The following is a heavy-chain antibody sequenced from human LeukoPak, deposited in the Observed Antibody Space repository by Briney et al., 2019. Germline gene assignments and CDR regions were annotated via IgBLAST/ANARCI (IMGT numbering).Heavy chain of an antibody. D-gene: IGHD1-26*01. Sequence: GGSLRLSCAASGFTFSSYGMAWVRQAPGKGLEWVSAISGSAGSTYYADSARGRFTISRDNSKNTLYLQMNSLRAEDTAVYYCARSTISGSYNAFDIWGQGTMVTVSS. CDR2: ISGSAGST. V-gene: IGHV3-23*01. CDR3: ARSTISGSYNAFDI. CDR1: GFTFSSYG. J-gene: IGHJ3*02.